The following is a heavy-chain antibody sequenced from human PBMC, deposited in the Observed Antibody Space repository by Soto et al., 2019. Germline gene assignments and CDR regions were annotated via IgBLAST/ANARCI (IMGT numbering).Heavy chain of an antibody. J-gene: IGHJ4*02. V-gene: IGHV3-23*01. CDR2: ISGSGGST. D-gene: IGHD2-2*01. CDR1: GFTFSSYA. Sequence: GGSLRLSCAASGFTFSSYAMSWVRQAPGKGLEWVSAISGSGGSTYYADSVKGRFTISRDNSKNTLYLQMNSLRAEDTAVYYCEKDWSRHCRRTSCHQGFDYWGQGTLVTVSS. CDR3: EKDWSRHCRRTSCHQGFDY.